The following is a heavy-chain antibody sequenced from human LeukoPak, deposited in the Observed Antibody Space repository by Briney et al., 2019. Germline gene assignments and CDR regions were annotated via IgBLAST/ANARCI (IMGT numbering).Heavy chain of an antibody. D-gene: IGHD3-3*01. CDR3: ARVGRITIFGVVRTWFDY. V-gene: IGHV4-39*01. CDR1: GDSISSTSYY. CDR2: IYFSGST. Sequence: SETLSLTCIVSGDSISSTSYYWGWIRQPPGKGLEWIGSIYFSGSTYYNPSLKSRVTISVDTSKNQFSLKLSSVTAADTAVYYCARVGRITIFGVVRTWFDYWGQGTLVTVSS. J-gene: IGHJ4*02.